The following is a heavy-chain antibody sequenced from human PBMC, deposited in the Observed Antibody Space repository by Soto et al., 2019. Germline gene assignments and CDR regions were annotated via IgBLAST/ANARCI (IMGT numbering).Heavy chain of an antibody. Sequence: QITLKESGPPLVRPAQTLTLTCAFSGLSLTTTGMGVAWIRQPPGKALEWLALIYWDDDKRYSPSLKNRLTVSKDTSTNRVVLTITNMNPEDTGTYFCAHAGDYDLLSFDRWGPGTLVTVSS. J-gene: IGHJ4*02. CDR2: IYWDDDK. CDR1: GLSLTTTGMG. V-gene: IGHV2-5*02. D-gene: IGHD4-17*01. CDR3: AHAGDYDLLSFDR.